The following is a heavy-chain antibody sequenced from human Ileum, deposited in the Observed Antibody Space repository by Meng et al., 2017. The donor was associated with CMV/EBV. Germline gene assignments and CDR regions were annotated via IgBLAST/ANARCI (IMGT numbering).Heavy chain of an antibody. D-gene: IGHD3-10*01. V-gene: IGHV4-4*07. CDR3: ARRRGPRGYIDY. CDR2: IHSNGAT. CDR1: GGSFSDYY. Sequence: QVELEESGPGLVKPSETLSLSCTVSGGSFSDYYWNWIRQPAGQGLEWIGRIHSNGATDYNPSLQSRVTMSVDSSKNEFFLSLSFVTAADTAIYYCARRRGPRGYIDYWGQGILSPSPQ. J-gene: IGHJ4*02.